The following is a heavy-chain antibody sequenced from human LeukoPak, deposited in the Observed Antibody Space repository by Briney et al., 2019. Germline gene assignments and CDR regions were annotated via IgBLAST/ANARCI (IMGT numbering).Heavy chain of an antibody. CDR2: INPNSGDT. Sequence: GASVKVSCKASGYTFTGYYMHWVRQAPGQGLEWMGWINPNSGDTNYAQKFQGRVTMTRDTSIRTAYSELSGLRSDDTAVYYCAKNPYEYYLDYWGQGTLVTVSS. CDR3: AKNPYEYYLDY. CDR1: GYTFTGYY. D-gene: IGHD5-12*01. J-gene: IGHJ4*02. V-gene: IGHV1-2*02.